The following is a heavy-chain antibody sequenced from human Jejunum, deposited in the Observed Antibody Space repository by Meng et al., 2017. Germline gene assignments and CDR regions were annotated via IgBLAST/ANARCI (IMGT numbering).Heavy chain of an antibody. D-gene: IGHD3-10*01. Sequence: QLQLQESVPGLVNPSETLSLTCTVSGGSIRSSSYYWGWIRQPPGKGLEWIGSIYYSGSTYYTPSLKSRVTISVDTSKNQFSLKLSSVTAADTAVYYCARHDLFTIWGQGTLVTVSS. CDR2: IYYSGST. CDR3: ARHDLFTI. V-gene: IGHV4-39*01. J-gene: IGHJ4*02. CDR1: GGSIRSSSYY.